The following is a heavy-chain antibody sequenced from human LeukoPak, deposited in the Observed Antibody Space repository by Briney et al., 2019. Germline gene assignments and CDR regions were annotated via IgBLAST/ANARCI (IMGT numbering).Heavy chain of an antibody. CDR1: GASISGSGYY. Sequence: MTSETLSLTCAVSGASISGSGYYWGWIRRPPGKGLEWIGNIYSSGSTYYNASLQSRVTISIDTSKNQFSLRLSSVTAADTAMYYCVKSGGYGLIDYWGQGTRVTVSS. J-gene: IGHJ4*02. V-gene: IGHV4-39*01. D-gene: IGHD1-26*01. CDR3: VKSGGYGLIDY. CDR2: IYSSGST.